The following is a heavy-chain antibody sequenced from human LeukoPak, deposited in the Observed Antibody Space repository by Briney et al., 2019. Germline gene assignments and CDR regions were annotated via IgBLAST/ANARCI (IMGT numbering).Heavy chain of an antibody. J-gene: IGHJ5*02. D-gene: IGHD3-10*01. CDR2: ISWNSGSI. V-gene: IGHV3-9*01. Sequence: AGGSLRLSCAASGFTFDDYAMHWVRQAPGKGLEWVSGISWNSGSIGYADSVKGRFTISRDNAKNSLYLQMNSLRAEDTALYYCAKDYAPMVRGNSFDPWGQGTLVTVSS. CDR1: GFTFDDYA. CDR3: AKDYAPMVRGNSFDP.